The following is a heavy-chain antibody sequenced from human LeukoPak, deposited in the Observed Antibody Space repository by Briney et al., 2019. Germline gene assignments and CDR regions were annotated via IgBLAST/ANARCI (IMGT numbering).Heavy chain of an antibody. CDR3: ARVQSGSDAFDI. CDR1: GFAFSRYA. CDR2: ISTDGSNK. J-gene: IGHJ3*02. D-gene: IGHD2-15*01. V-gene: IGHV3-30-3*01. Sequence: GGSLRLSCAASGFAFSRYAMHWVRQAPGKGLEWVAAISTDGSNKYYAESVKGRFTFSRDNSKNTLYLQMNSLRAEDTATYYCARVQSGSDAFDIWGQGTMVTVPS.